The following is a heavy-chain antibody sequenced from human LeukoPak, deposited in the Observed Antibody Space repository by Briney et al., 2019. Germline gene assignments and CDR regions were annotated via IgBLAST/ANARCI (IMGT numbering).Heavy chain of an antibody. D-gene: IGHD4-17*01. V-gene: IGHV3-15*01. Sequence: GGSLRLSCAASGFTFNNAWMSWVRQAPGKGLEWVGRIKSKTHGVTTDYAAPVKGRFTISRDDSKNTLYLQMNSLKTEDTAVYYCSHDYGGYGGYDCWGQGTLVTVPS. CDR3: SHDYGGYGGYDC. CDR2: IKSKTHGVTT. J-gene: IGHJ4*02. CDR1: GFTFNNAW.